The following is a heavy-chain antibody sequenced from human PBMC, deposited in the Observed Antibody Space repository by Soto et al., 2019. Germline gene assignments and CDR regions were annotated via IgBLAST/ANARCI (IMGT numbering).Heavy chain of an antibody. CDR3: AKGTPWYYDSSGTSCLDY. D-gene: IGHD3-22*01. CDR1: GFTFSSYA. J-gene: IGHJ4*02. V-gene: IGHV3-23*01. CDR2: ISGSGGST. Sequence: XVSLRLSCAASGFTFSSYAMSWVRQAPGKGLEWVSAISGSGGSTYYADSVKGRFTISRDNSKNTLYLQMNSLRAEDTAVYYCAKGTPWYYDSSGTSCLDYWGQGTRVTVSS.